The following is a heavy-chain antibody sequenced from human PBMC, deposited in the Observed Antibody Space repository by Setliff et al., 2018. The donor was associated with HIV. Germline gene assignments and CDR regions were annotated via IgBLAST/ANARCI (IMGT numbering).Heavy chain of an antibody. Sequence: ASVKVSCKASGYTFTDYYMHWVQQAPGKGLEWVGRVDPEDDETLFAENFQGRATITADTSTDTAYMELTSLRSEDTAVYYCATLSTSCSSTSCYYFDNWGQGTLVTVSS. V-gene: IGHV1-69-2*01. J-gene: IGHJ4*02. D-gene: IGHD2-2*01. CDR1: GYTFTDYY. CDR3: ATLSTSCSSTSCYYFDN. CDR2: VDPEDDET.